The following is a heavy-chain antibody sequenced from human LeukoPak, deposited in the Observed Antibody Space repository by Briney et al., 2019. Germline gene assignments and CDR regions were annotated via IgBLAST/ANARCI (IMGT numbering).Heavy chain of an antibody. CDR3: ARGALAVAGRGSFDY. D-gene: IGHD6-19*01. Sequence: GGSLRLSCAASGFTFSSYSMKWVRQAPGKGLEWVTSISGSSSYIYYADSVKRRFTISRDYAKNSLYLQMNSLRAEDTAVYYCARGALAVAGRGSFDYWGQGTLVTVSS. J-gene: IGHJ4*02. CDR2: ISGSSSYI. CDR1: GFTFSSYS. V-gene: IGHV3-21*01.